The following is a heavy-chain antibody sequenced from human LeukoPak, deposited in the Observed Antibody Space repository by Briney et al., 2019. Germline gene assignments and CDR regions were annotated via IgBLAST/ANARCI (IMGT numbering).Heavy chain of an antibody. CDR2: INAGNGNT. J-gene: IGHJ6*03. CDR3: ARDPIAVAGQGYYYYYMDF. D-gene: IGHD6-19*01. V-gene: IGHV1-3*01. CDR1: GYTFTSYA. Sequence: PSVSVSCKASGYTFTSYAMHWVREAPRQGREWVGWINAGNGNTKYSQKFQGRVTITRDTSASTAYMELSSLRSEDTAVYYCARDPIAVAGQGYYYYYMDFWGKGTTVTVSS.